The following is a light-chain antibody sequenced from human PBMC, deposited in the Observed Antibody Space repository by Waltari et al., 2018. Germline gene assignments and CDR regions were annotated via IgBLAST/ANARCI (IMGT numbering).Light chain of an antibody. V-gene: IGKV3-20*01. CDR1: PKFSSNY. CDR3: QQYGSSPPVT. J-gene: IGKJ1*01. Sequence: EIVLTQSPGTLSLSPGERATLSCRARPKFSSNYLAWYQQKPGQAPRPLIYGASSRATGVPDRVSGSGSGTDFTLTISRLAPEDFAVYYCQQYGSSPPVTFGQGTKVEIK. CDR2: GAS.